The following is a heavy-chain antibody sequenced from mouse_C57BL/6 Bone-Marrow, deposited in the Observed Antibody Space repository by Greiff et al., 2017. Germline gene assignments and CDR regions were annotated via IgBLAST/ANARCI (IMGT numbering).Heavy chain of an antibody. D-gene: IGHD2-4*01. V-gene: IGHV14-4*01. CDR3: TMDDYDY. Sequence: VQLQQSGAELVRPGASVKLSCTASGFNIKDDYMHWVKQRPEQGLEWIGWIDPENGDTEYASKFQGKATITADPSSNTAYLQLSSLTSEDTAVYYCTMDDYDYWGQGTTLTVSS. CDR2: IDPENGDT. CDR1: GFNIKDDY. J-gene: IGHJ2*01.